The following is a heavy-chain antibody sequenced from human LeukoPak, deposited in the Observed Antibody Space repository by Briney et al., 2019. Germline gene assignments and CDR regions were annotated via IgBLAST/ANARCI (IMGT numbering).Heavy chain of an antibody. CDR3: ARDLAYYYYMDV. CDR2: ISSSSSYI. Sequence: GGSLRLSCAASGFTFSSYSMNWVRQAPGKGLEWVSSISSSSSYIYYADSVKGRFTISRDNAKNSLYLQMNSLRAEDTAVYYCARDLAYYYYMDVWGKGTTVTVSS. V-gene: IGHV3-21*01. J-gene: IGHJ6*03. CDR1: GFTFSSYS.